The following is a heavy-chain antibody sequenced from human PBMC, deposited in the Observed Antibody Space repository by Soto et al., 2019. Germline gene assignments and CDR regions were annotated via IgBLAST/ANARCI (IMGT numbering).Heavy chain of an antibody. D-gene: IGHD1-20*01. CDR2: VSSSGDRT. Sequence: GGSLRLSCAASGFTFTSNAMSWVRQGPGEGLEWVSGVSSSGDRTYYTDSVRGRFTIARDNSKNTLYLHMDSLRAEDAATYYCAKGHYNWNLPGWFDPWGQGTLVTVSS. J-gene: IGHJ5*02. CDR1: GFTFTSNA. V-gene: IGHV3-23*01. CDR3: AKGHYNWNLPGWFDP.